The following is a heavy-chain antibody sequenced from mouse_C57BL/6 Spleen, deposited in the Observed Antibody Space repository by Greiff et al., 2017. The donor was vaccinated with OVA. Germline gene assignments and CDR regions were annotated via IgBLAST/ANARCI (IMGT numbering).Heavy chain of an antibody. CDR3: TRGYYPDTFVDY. D-gene: IGHD2-1*01. CDR2: IRNKANNHAT. Sequence: EVKLMESGGGLVQPGGSMKLSCAASGFTFSDAWMGWVRQSPEKGLEWVAEIRNKANNHATYYAESVKGRFTISRDDSKSSVYLQMNSLRAEDTGIYYCTRGYYPDTFVDYWGQGTTLTVSS. V-gene: IGHV6-6*01. CDR1: GFTFSDAW. J-gene: IGHJ2*01.